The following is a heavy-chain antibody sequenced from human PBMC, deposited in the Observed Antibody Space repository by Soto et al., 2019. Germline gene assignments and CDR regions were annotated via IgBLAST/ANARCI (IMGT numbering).Heavy chain of an antibody. J-gene: IGHJ5*02. CDR1: GGSISSGDYY. Sequence: SETLSLTCTVSGGSISSGDYYWSWIRQPPGKGLEWIGYIYHSGSTYYNPSLKSRVTISVDRSKNQFSLKLSSVTAADTAVYYCARGRNYYDSSGYFQPRGWFDPWGQGTLVTVSS. D-gene: IGHD3-22*01. V-gene: IGHV4-30-2*01. CDR3: ARGRNYYDSSGYFQPRGWFDP. CDR2: IYHSGST.